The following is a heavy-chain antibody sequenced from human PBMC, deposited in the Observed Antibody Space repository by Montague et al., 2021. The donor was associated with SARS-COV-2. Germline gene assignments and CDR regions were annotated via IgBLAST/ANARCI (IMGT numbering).Heavy chain of an antibody. J-gene: IGHJ4*02. D-gene: IGHD3-10*01. Sequence: SETLSLTCAVYGGSFSGYYWSWIRHPPEKELEWRGENNQSGRSNKNPSLKRRVIITVDMTKKQFSLKMSSVTAADTAMYYCARRGSSVWGVTVRADLDDWGQGILVIVSS. CDR3: ARRGSSVWGVTVRADLDD. CDR2: NNQSGRS. CDR1: GGSFSGYY. V-gene: IGHV4-34*01.